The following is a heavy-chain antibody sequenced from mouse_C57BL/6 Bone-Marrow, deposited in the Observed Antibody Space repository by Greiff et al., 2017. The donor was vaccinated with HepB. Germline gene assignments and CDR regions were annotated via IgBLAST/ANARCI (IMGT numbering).Heavy chain of an antibody. Sequence: EVKVVESGGGLVQPGESLKLSCESNEYEFPSHDMSWVRKTPVKRLELVAAINSDGGSTYYPDTMERRFIISRDNTKKPLYLQMSSLRSEDTALYYCARGVTGTDWYFDVWGTGTTVTVSS. CDR2: INSDGGST. CDR3: ARGVTGTDWYFDV. CDR1: EYEFPSHD. D-gene: IGHD4-1*01. V-gene: IGHV5-2*01. J-gene: IGHJ1*03.